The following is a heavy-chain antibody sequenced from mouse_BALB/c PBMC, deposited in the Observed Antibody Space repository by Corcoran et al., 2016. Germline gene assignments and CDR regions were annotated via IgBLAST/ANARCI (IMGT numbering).Heavy chain of an antibody. D-gene: IGHD2-4*01. V-gene: IGHV14-3*02. J-gene: IGHJ3*01. Sequence: EVQLQQSGAELVKPGASVKLSCTASGFNIKDTYMHWVKQRPEQGLEWIGRIDPANGNTKYDPKFQGKATITADTSSNTAYLQLSSLTSEDTAVYYCARYAMITAWFVYWGQGTLVTVSA. CDR2: IDPANGNT. CDR1: GFNIKDTY. CDR3: ARYAMITAWFVY.